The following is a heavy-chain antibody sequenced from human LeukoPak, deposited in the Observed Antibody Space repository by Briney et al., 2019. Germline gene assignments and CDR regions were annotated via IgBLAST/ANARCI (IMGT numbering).Heavy chain of an antibody. Sequence: GGSLRLSCAASGITFSNHAMSWVRQAPGKGLEWVSLISGSGGHTYYGDSVKGRFTIPRDNSTNRLYLQMNTLRPEDTAVYYCAKGGAATMRDGYNYYYYYMEVWGRGTTVTVSS. CDR3: AKGGAATMRDGYNYYYYYMEV. D-gene: IGHD5-24*01. J-gene: IGHJ6*03. V-gene: IGHV3-23*01. CDR2: ISGSGGHT. CDR1: GITFSNHA.